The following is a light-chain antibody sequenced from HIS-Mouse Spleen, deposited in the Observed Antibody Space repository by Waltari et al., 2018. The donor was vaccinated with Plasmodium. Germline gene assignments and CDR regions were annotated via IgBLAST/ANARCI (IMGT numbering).Light chain of an antibody. CDR1: QGISSA. J-gene: IGKJ5*01. V-gene: IGKV1-13*02. Sequence: AIQLTQSPSSLSASVGDRVTITCRASQGISSALAWYQQKPGKAPKLLIYDASSLESGVPSRFSGSGYGTDFTLTISSLQPEDFATDYCQQFNSYPQGTFGQGTRLEIK. CDR3: QQFNSYPQGT. CDR2: DAS.